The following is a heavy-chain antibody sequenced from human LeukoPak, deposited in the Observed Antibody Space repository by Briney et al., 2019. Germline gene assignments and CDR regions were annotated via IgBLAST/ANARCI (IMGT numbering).Heavy chain of an antibody. Sequence: GASVKVSCKASGGTFSSYAISWVRQAPGQRLEWMGWINAGNGNTKSSQKFQGRVTITRDTSASTAYMELSSLRSGDTAVYYCARENGDGYNYDYWGQGTLVTVSS. CDR1: GGTFSSYA. J-gene: IGHJ4*02. D-gene: IGHD5-24*01. CDR3: ARENGDGYNYDY. V-gene: IGHV1-3*01. CDR2: INAGNGNT.